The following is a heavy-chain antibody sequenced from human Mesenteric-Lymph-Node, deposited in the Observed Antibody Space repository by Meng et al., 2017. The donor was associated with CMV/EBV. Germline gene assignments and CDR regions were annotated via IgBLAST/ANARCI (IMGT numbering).Heavy chain of an antibody. Sequence: GESLKISCAASGFSLSIYSMNWVRQATGKGLEWVSVIDTAGDTYYPGSVKGRFTISRENANNSLYLQMNTLRAGDTAVYYCVRENQDEYSSPGYGYWGQGTLVTVSS. CDR1: GFSLSIYS. J-gene: IGHJ4*02. V-gene: IGHV3-13*01. CDR2: IDTAGDT. D-gene: IGHD6-13*01. CDR3: VRENQDEYSSPGYGY.